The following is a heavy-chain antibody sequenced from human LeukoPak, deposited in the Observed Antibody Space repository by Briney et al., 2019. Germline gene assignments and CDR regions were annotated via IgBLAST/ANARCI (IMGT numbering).Heavy chain of an antibody. J-gene: IGHJ6*03. V-gene: IGHV3-7*01. CDR2: IKQDGSEK. CDR3: ARFQWLALISYMDV. CDR1: GFTFSSYW. D-gene: IGHD6-19*01. Sequence: PGGSLRLSCAASGFTFSSYWMSWVRQAPGKGLEWVANIKQDGSEKYYVDSVKGRFTISRDNAKNSLYLQMNSLRAEDTAVYYCARFQWLALISYMDVWGKGTTVTVSS.